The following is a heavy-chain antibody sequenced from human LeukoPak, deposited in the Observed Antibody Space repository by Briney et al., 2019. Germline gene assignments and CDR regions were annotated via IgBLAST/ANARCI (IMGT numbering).Heavy chain of an antibody. J-gene: IGHJ4*02. Sequence: GGSLRLYCAGSGFSFSSNTMSWVRQAPGRGLEWVSAISNNGGRTDYADSVKGRFTISRDNSKSTLYLHMDSLRAEDTAVYYCARDEDTSALSEYWGQGTLVTVSS. CDR3: ARDEDTSALSEY. CDR2: ISNNGGRT. D-gene: IGHD2/OR15-2a*01. V-gene: IGHV3-23*01. CDR1: GFSFSSNT.